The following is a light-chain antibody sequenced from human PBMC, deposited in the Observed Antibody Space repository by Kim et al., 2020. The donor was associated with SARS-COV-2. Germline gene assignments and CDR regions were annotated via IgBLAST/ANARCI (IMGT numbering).Light chain of an antibody. CDR3: QEYGSSART. V-gene: IGKV3-20*01. J-gene: IGKJ2*01. Sequence: LAPGEGTTLPRRASQGVSGSKLVWYEQKPGQAPRPLLCGAPSRATGIPDGLSGSVSGTDFTLSINRLEPGYFAVYYCQEYGSSARTFGQGTNLYI. CDR2: GAP. CDR1: QGVSGSK.